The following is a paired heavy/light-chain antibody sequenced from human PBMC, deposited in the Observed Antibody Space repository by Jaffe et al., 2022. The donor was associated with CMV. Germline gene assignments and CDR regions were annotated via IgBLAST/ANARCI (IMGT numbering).Heavy chain of an antibody. Sequence: QVQLQESGPRLVTPSETLSLTCTVSGGSMSDYYCSWIRQSPGKGLEWIGYIYDSGNTNYSPALKSRVALSVDASKTQFSLKLRSLTAADTGVYYCARHSPGRVGALDLWGQGTMVTVSS. J-gene: IGHJ3*01. CDR2: IYDSGNT. CDR1: GGSMSDYY. D-gene: IGHD1-26*01. V-gene: IGHV4-59*08. CDR3: ARHSPGRVGALDL.
Light chain of an antibody. CDR1: QSVFYSSNNNNY. V-gene: IGKV4-1*01. Sequence: DIVMTQSPDSLAVSLGERATINCKSSQSVFYSSNNNNYLGWYQQKPGQPPKLLIYWASTRESGVPDRFSGSGSGTDFTLTISSLQAEDVAVYYCQQYYSAPWTFGQGTKVEIK. CDR2: WAS. CDR3: QQYYSAPWT. J-gene: IGKJ1*01.